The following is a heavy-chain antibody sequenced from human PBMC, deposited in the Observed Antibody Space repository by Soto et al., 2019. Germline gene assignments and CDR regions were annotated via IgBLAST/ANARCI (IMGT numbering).Heavy chain of an antibody. J-gene: IGHJ3*02. D-gene: IGHD1-1*01. CDR2: ISEIFVST. Sequence: VVSLRLSCAASGGTCRSYAMSWVRQAPGKGLEWVSAISEIFVSTYYADSLKVRFTISRDNSKNTLYLQMNNLRAEDTAVYYCAKDNPGATVFDIWGRGTLVTL. V-gene: IGHV3-23*01. CDR1: GGTCRSYA. CDR3: AKDNPGATVFDI.